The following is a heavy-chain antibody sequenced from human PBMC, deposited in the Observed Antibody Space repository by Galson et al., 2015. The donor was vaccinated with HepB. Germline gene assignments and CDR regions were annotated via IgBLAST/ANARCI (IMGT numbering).Heavy chain of an antibody. D-gene: IGHD3-3*01. CDR1: GDSISGYY. CDR2: IYYSGST. V-gene: IGHV4-59*01. CDR3: ARATNYDLLSDGTNFFDY. Sequence: SETLSLTCTVSGDSISGYYWSWIRQPPGKGLEWMGYIYYSGSTTYNPSLKSRVSISVDTSKNQFSLRLSSVTAADTAVYYCARATNYDLLSDGTNFFDYWGQGTLVTVSS. J-gene: IGHJ4*02.